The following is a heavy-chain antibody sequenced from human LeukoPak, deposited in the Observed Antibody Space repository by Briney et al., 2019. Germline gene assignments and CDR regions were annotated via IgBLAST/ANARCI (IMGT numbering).Heavy chain of an antibody. CDR3: ARIGGSSPTDY. V-gene: IGHV3-23*01. CDR1: GFTFSNYA. J-gene: IGHJ4*02. Sequence: GGSLRLSCAASGFTFSNYAMTWVRQAPGKGLEWVSSISGNGAVTFYTDSVRGRFTIAKDNSKNTLYLQMNSLRAEDAALPYCARIGGSSPTDYWGQGTLVTVSS. CDR2: ISGNGAVT. D-gene: IGHD1-26*01.